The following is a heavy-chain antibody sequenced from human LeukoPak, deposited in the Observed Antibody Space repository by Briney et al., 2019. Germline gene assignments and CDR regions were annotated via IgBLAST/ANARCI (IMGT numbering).Heavy chain of an antibody. V-gene: IGHV3-30-3*01. CDR1: ESTFSNYA. CDR3: ARGLVSGSQRGYFDY. J-gene: IGHJ4*02. Sequence: PGGSLRLSCAASESTFSNYAMHWVRQAPGKGLEWVAVISYDGSNKYYADSVKGRFTISRDNSKNTLFLQMNSLRAEDTAVYYCARGLVSGSQRGYFDYWGQGTLVTVSS. CDR2: ISYDGSNK. D-gene: IGHD1-26*01.